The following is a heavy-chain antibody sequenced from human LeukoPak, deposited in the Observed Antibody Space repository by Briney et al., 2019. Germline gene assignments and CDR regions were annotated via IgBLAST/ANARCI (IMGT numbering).Heavy chain of an antibody. V-gene: IGHV3-48*02. CDR2: INSGSSYM. Sequence: GGSLRLSCAASGFTFSSYSMNWVRQAPGKGLEWVSYINSGSSYMYYPDSVKGRFTVSRDNAKNSLYLQMDSLRDEDTAVYYCAREDDDWGPNTFDVWGQGTVVTVSS. J-gene: IGHJ3*01. CDR3: AREDDDWGPNTFDV. D-gene: IGHD7-27*01. CDR1: GFTFSSYS.